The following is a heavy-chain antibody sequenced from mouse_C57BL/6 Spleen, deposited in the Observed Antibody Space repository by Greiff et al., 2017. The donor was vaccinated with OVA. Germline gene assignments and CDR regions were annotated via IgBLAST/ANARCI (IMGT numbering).Heavy chain of an antibody. CDR3: ARGDYAPYYFDY. D-gene: IGHD1-1*02. CDR1: GYSITSGYY. Sequence: EVQLQESGPGLLKPSQSLSLTCSVTGYSITSGYYWNWIRQFPGNKLEWMGYISYDGSNNYNPSLKNRISITRDTSKNQFFLKLNSVTTEDTATYYCARGDYAPYYFDYWGQGTTLTVSS. V-gene: IGHV3-6*01. J-gene: IGHJ2*01. CDR2: ISYDGSN.